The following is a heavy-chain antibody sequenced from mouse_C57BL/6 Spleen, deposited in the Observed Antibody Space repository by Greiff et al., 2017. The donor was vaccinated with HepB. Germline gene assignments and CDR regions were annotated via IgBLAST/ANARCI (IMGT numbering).Heavy chain of an antibody. CDR2: IWRGGST. Sequence: VQLQQSGPGLVQPSQSLSITCTVSGFSLTSYGVHWVRQSPGKGLEWLGVIWRGGSTDYNAAFMSRLSITKDNSKSQVFFKMNSLQADDTAIYYCATGGYSNYVAWFAYWGQGTLVTVSA. J-gene: IGHJ3*01. CDR3: ATGGYSNYVAWFAY. D-gene: IGHD2-5*01. V-gene: IGHV2-5*01. CDR1: GFSLTSYG.